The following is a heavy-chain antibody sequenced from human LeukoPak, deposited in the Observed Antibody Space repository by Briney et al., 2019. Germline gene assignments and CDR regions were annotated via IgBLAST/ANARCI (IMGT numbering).Heavy chain of an antibody. CDR3: ARLPTGVAGTVGS. CDR2: FHPNSGVT. D-gene: IGHD6-19*01. CDR1: GYTFTGYY. Sequence: ASVKVSCKASGYTFTGYYMHWVRQVPGQGLEILGWFHPNSGVTNYAQNFQGRVTMTSDTSISTAYMELSSLTTDDTAVYYCARLPTGVAGTVGSWGQGTLVTVSS. V-gene: IGHV1-2*02. J-gene: IGHJ4*02.